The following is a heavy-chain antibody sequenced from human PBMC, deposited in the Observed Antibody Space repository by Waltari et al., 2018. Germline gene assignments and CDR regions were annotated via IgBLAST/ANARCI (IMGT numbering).Heavy chain of an antibody. CDR3: ARAEQLGWFDP. Sequence: QVQLVQSGAEVKKPGASVKVSCKASGYTFNSYAMHWVRQAPGQRLEWMGWINAGNGNTKYSQKFQGRVTITRDTSASTAYMELSSLRSEDTALYYCARAEQLGWFDPWGQGTLVTVSS. CDR2: INAGNGNT. V-gene: IGHV1-3*01. J-gene: IGHJ5*02. D-gene: IGHD6-6*01. CDR1: GYTFNSYA.